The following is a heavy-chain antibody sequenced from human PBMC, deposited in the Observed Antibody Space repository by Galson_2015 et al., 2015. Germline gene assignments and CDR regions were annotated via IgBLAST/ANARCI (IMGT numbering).Heavy chain of an antibody. CDR3: ARQGLRYAFDI. CDR2: IYYSGST. D-gene: IGHD6-25*01. V-gene: IGHV4-59*01. Sequence: ETLSLTCTVSGGSISSYYWSWIRQPPGKGLEWIGYIYYSGSTNYNPSLKSRVTISVDTSKNQFSLKLSSVTAADTAVYYCARQGLRYAFDIWGQGTMVTVSS. CDR1: GGSISSYY. J-gene: IGHJ3*02.